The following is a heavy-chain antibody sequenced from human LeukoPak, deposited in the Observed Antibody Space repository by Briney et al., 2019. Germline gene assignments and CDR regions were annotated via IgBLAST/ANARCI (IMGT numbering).Heavy chain of an antibody. Sequence: PGGSLRLSCAASGFTVSSNYMSWVRQAPGKGLEWVSSISGSGSSTYYADSVKGQFTISRDNSKNTLYLQMNSLRAEDTAVYYCAKVGTWAVGSFDYWGQGTLVTVSS. V-gene: IGHV3-23*01. CDR3: AKVGTWAVGSFDY. D-gene: IGHD1-7*01. CDR2: ISGSGSST. CDR1: GFTVSSNY. J-gene: IGHJ4*02.